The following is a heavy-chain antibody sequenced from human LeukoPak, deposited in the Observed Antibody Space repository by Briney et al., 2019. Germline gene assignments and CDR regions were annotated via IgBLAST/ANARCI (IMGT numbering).Heavy chain of an antibody. D-gene: IGHD5-18*01. V-gene: IGHV1-69*05. CDR2: IIPIFGTA. CDR3: ARGAAMATKTFDY. Sequence: SVKVSCKASGGAFSSYAISWVRQAPGQGLEWMGGIIPIFGTANYAQKLQGRVTMTTDTSTSTAYMELRSLRSDDTAVYYCARGAAMATKTFDYWGQGTLVTVSS. J-gene: IGHJ4*02. CDR1: GGAFSSYA.